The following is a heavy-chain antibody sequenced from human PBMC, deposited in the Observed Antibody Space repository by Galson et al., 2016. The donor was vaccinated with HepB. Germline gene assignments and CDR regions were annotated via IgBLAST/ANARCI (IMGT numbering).Heavy chain of an antibody. CDR3: AKEDGSYFDY. J-gene: IGHJ4*02. CDR2: ISSSGAYT. Sequence: SLRLSCAASGFTFSDYYMTWIRQAPGKGLQWVSYISSSGAYTNHADSVKGRFTISRDNTKNSLHLKMNSQRAEDTAVHYCAKEDGSYFDYWGQGTLVTVSS. V-gene: IGHV3-11*05. CDR1: GFTFSDYY. D-gene: IGHD1-26*01.